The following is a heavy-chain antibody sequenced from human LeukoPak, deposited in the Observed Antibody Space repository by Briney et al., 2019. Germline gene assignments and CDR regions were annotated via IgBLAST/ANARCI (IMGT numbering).Heavy chain of an antibody. D-gene: IGHD2-2*01. CDR2: ISAYNGNT. Sequence: ASVKVSCKASGYTFTNYGISWVRQAPGQGLEWMGWISAYNGNTNYAQKLQGRVTITTDTSTSTAYMELRSLRSDDTAVYYCARDDIVVVPAAMGFDYWGQGTLVTVSS. CDR3: ARDDIVVVPAAMGFDY. CDR1: GYTFTNYG. J-gene: IGHJ4*02. V-gene: IGHV1-18*04.